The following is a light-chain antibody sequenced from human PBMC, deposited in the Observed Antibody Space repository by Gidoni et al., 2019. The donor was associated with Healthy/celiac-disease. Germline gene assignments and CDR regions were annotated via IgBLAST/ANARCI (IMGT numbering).Light chain of an antibody. CDR3: SSYAGSNNLVV. J-gene: IGLJ2*01. V-gene: IGLV2-8*01. CDR2: EVS. Sequence: QSALLQPPSASGSPGQSVTISCTGTSSDVGGYNYVPWYQQHPGKAPKLMIYEVSKRPSGVPDRFSGSKSGNTASLTVSGLQAEDEADYYCSSYAGSNNLVVFGGGTKLTVL. CDR1: SSDVGGYNY.